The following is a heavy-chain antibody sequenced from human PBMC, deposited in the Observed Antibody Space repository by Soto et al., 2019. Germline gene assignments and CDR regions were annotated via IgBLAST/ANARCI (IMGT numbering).Heavy chain of an antibody. CDR3: AKVHGSRIFGVVIAYSNFDY. CDR2: ISGSGGST. D-gene: IGHD3-3*01. V-gene: IGHV3-23*01. CDR1: GFTFSSYA. Sequence: GGSLRLSCAASGFTFSSYAMSWVRQAPGKGLEWVSAISGSGGSTYYADSVKGRFTISRDNSKNTLYLQMNSLRAGDTAVYYCAKVHGSRIFGVVIAYSNFDYWGQGTLVTVSS. J-gene: IGHJ4*02.